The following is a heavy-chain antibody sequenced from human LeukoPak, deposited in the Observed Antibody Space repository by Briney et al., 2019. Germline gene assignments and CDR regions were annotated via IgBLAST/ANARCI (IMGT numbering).Heavy chain of an antibody. CDR3: AKDSVPSPSFDI. V-gene: IGHV3-23*01. J-gene: IGHJ3*02. D-gene: IGHD2-2*01. CDR1: GFTFSSYA. Sequence: GGSLRLSCAASGFTFSSYAMTWVRQAPGKGLAWVSSISGSGGDTYYADSVKGRFTISRDYSKNTLYLQMNSLRAEDTAVYYCAKDSVPSPSFDIWGQGTMVTVSS. CDR2: ISGSGGDT.